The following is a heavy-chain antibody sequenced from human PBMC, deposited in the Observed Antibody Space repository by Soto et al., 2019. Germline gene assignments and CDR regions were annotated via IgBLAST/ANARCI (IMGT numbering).Heavy chain of an antibody. V-gene: IGHV3-23*01. CDR2: ISATGSNT. CDR3: AKLWDAYSDY. D-gene: IGHD3-10*01. Sequence: PGGSLRLSCAASGFTFSTSAMTWVRQAPGKGLEWVSVISATGSNTFYADSVKGRFTISRDNPKNTLYLHMNTMTAEDTAVYYCAKLWDAYSDYWGQGTLVTVSS. J-gene: IGHJ4*02. CDR1: GFTFSTSA.